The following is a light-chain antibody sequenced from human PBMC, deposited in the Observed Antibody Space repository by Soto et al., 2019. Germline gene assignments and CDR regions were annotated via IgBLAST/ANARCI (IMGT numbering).Light chain of an antibody. CDR3: QQRSNWPWT. CDR1: ESVSTY. J-gene: IGKJ1*01. Sequence: EIVLTQSPATLSLSPGERATLSCRATESVSTYLAWYQQKPGQAPRLLLYDASNRATGIPGRFSGSGSGTDFTLTISSLAPEDFAVYYCQQRSNWPWTCGQGTKVDIK. CDR2: DAS. V-gene: IGKV3-11*01.